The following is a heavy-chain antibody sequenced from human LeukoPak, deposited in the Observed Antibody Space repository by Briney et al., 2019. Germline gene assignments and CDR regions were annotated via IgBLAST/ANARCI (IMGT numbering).Heavy chain of an antibody. J-gene: IGHJ4*02. CDR2: INTNTGNP. CDR3: ASPSYGDYVGLDY. CDR1: GYTFTSYG. Sequence: ASVKVSCKASGYTFTSYGISWVRQAPGQGLEWMGWINTNTGNPTYAQGFTGRFVFSLDTSVSTAYLQISSLKAEDTAVYYCASPSYGDYVGLDYWGQGTLVTVSS. V-gene: IGHV7-4-1*02. D-gene: IGHD4-17*01.